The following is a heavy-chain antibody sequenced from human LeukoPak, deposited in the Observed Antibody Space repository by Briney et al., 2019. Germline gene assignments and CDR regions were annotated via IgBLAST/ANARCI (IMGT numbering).Heavy chain of an antibody. CDR2: VSFDGDNK. CDR3: ARDWTLNY. CDR1: GFTFSSYA. J-gene: IGHJ4*02. Sequence: GGSLRLSCAASGFTFSSYAMHWVRQAPGKGLEWVAVVSFDGDNKFYADSVKDRFTISRDNSQNTLYLQLNSLRAEDTAVYYCARDWTLNYWGQGTLVTVSS. D-gene: IGHD3/OR15-3a*01. V-gene: IGHV3-30-3*01.